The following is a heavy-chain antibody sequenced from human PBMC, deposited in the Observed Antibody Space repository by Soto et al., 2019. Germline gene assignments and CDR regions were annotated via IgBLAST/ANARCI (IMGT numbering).Heavy chain of an antibody. J-gene: IGHJ6*02. CDR1: GGSISNYY. Sequence: SETLSLTCTVSGGSISNYYWTWIRQPPGKGLEWIGYIYYSGSTNYNPSLKSRVTISVDTSKNQFSLKLSSVTAADTAVYYCARVSGSYYYGMDVWGQGTTVTVSS. CDR2: IYYSGST. D-gene: IGHD1-26*01. CDR3: ARVSGSYYYGMDV. V-gene: IGHV4-59*12.